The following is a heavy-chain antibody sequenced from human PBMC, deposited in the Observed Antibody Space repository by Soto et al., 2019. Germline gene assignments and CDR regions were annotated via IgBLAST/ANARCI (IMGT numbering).Heavy chain of an antibody. CDR1: GGSFSGYY. D-gene: IGHD3-9*01. CDR2: INHSGST. V-gene: IGHV4-34*01. CDR3: ARGMRDFDPQNIAGYDY. Sequence: SETLSLTCAVYGGSFSGYYWSWIRQPPGKGLEWIGEINHSGSTNYNPSLKSRVTISVDTSKNQFSLKLSSVTAADTAVYYCARGMRDFDPQNIAGYDYWGQGTLVTVSS. J-gene: IGHJ4*02.